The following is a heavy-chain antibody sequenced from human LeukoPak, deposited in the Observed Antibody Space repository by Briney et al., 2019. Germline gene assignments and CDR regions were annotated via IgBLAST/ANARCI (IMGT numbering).Heavy chain of an antibody. CDR3: ARDLIEWFGELLPDAFDI. CDR2: INAGNGNT. V-gene: IGHV1-3*01. Sequence: ASVKVSCQATGYTFTIYAMHWVRQAPGQRLEWMGWINAGNGNTKYSQKFQGRVTITRDTSASTAYMELSSLRSEDTAVYYCARDLIEWFGELLPDAFDIWGQGTMVTVSS. D-gene: IGHD3-10*01. CDR1: GYTFTIYA. J-gene: IGHJ3*02.